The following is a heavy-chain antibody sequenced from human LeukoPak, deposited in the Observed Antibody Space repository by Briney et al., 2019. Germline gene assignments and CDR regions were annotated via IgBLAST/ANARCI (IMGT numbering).Heavy chain of an antibody. J-gene: IGHJ6*02. CDR2: IYYSGST. CDR1: GGSISSAYYY. D-gene: IGHD3-22*01. V-gene: IGHV4-61*01. CDR3: ARDRSPEGYYDSSHWDYYHGMDV. Sequence: SETLSLTCTVSGGSISSAYYYWSWVRQPPGKGLEWIGYIYYSGSTNYNPSLKSRVTISVDTSKNQFSLNLSSVTAADTAMYYCARDRSPEGYYDSSHWDYYHGMDVWGQGTTVTVSS.